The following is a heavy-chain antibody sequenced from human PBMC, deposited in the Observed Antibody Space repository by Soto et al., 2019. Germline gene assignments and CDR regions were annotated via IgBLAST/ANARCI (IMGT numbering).Heavy chain of an antibody. V-gene: IGHV3-48*01. CDR2: ISSSSSTI. CDR1: GFMFTNHG. D-gene: IGHD3-22*01. CDR3: AGPTYYYDSSGPPAY. J-gene: IGHJ4*02. Sequence: PGGSLRLSCAASGFMFTNHGMHWVRQAPGKGLEWVSYISSSSSTIFYTDSVKGRFTVSRDNAKNSLYLQMNSLRAEDTAVYYCAGPTYYYDSSGPPAYWGQGTLVTVSS.